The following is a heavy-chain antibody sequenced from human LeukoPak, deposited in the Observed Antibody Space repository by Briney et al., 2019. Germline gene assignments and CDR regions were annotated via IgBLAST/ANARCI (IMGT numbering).Heavy chain of an antibody. CDR3: ARGSL. CDR1: DGSISRYY. J-gene: IGHJ3*01. CDR2: INHSGST. V-gene: IGHV4-34*01. Sequence: SETLSLTCTVSDGSISRYYWSWIRQPPGKGLEWIGEINHSGSTNYNPSLKSRVTISVDTSKNQFSLKLSSVTAADTAVYYCARGSLWGQGTMVTVSS.